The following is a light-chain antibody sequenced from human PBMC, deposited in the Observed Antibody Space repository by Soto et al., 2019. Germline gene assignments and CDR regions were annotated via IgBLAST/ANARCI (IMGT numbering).Light chain of an antibody. Sequence: DIEMTQSGSTLNSSVGDRVMVTWRASQSISSWVAWYQQKPLKDPQILIYDDSSLESGVPSRFRGSASGTEFTLTISSLQPDDFATYYLQQYQSYWTFGQGIKVDLK. CDR2: DDS. V-gene: IGKV1-5*01. CDR3: QQYQSYWT. J-gene: IGKJ1*01. CDR1: QSISSW.